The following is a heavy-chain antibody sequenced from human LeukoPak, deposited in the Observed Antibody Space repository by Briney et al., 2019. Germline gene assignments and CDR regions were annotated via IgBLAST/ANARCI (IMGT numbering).Heavy chain of an antibody. J-gene: IGHJ5*02. CDR3: GRGGYGGYGTGRFDL. D-gene: IGHD4-17*01. CDR1: GGSISSGDYS. CDR2: IYHSGST. Sequence: PSETLSLTCAVSGGSISSGDYSWSWIRQPPGKGLEWIGYIYHSGSTSYNPSLKSRVTISIDKSKNQFSLKLTSVTAADTALYYCGRGGYGGYGTGRFDLWGQGTLVTVSS. V-gene: IGHV4-30-2*01.